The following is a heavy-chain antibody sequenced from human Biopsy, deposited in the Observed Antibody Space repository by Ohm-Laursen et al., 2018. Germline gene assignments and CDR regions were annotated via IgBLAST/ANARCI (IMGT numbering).Heavy chain of an antibody. CDR2: LNPNTGYA. J-gene: IGHJ5*02. V-gene: IGHV1-2*02. D-gene: IGHD3-22*01. CDR3: TRGGYYYDSLAYYYWFDP. Sequence: VASGKVSCKASGYTFAGYYLHWVRQAPGHGLEWMAWLNPNTGYAHYAQRFQGRVTMTRDTSISTAYVDLSSLRSDDTAVYYCTRGGYYYDSLAYYYWFDPWGQGTLVTVSS. CDR1: GYTFAGYY.